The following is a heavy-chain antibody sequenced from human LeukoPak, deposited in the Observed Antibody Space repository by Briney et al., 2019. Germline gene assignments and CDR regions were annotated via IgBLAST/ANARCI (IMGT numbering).Heavy chain of an antibody. CDR2: IRGDGSVK. CDR1: GFTFSRYA. V-gene: IGHV3-7*01. CDR3: SRDANYYDSSRHYFDAFDI. Sequence: PGGSLRLSCAASGFTFSRYAMSWVRQAPGKGLEWVANIRGDGSVKYFLDSVKGRFTISRDNAKNSLSLEMSNLRAEDTAVYYCSRDANYYDSSRHYFDAFDIWGQGTMVTVPS. J-gene: IGHJ3*02. D-gene: IGHD3-22*01.